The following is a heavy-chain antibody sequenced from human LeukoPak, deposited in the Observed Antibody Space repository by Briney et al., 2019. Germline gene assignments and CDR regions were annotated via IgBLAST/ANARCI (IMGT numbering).Heavy chain of an antibody. D-gene: IGHD2-15*01. V-gene: IGHV3-7*01. J-gene: IGHJ4*02. CDR2: IKQDGSEK. CDR3: ARDKVVRPIGFDY. CDR1: GFIFSNYW. Sequence: PGGSLRLSCAASGFIFSNYWMTWVRQAPGKGLEWVANIKQDGSEKNYVDSVKGRFTISRDNAENSLYLQMNSLRAEDTAVYYCARDKVVRPIGFDYWGQGTLVTVSS.